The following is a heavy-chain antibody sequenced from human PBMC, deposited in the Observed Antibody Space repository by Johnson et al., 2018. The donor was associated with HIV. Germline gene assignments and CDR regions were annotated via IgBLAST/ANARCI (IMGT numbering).Heavy chain of an antibody. D-gene: IGHD2-21*01. CDR1: GFTFDDYG. V-gene: IGHV3-30*18. CDR2: ISYDGSDK. J-gene: IGHJ3*02. Sequence: VYLVESGGDLVQPGRSLRLSCAAFGFTFDDYGMSWVRQAPGKGLEWAAVISYDGSDKYYADSVKGRFTISRDNSKNTLYLQMNSLRAEDTAVYYCAKGPQGIATPDAFDIWGQGTMVTVSS. CDR3: AKGPQGIATPDAFDI.